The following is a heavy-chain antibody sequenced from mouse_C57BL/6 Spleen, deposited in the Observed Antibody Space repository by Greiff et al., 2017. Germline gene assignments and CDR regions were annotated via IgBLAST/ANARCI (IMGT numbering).Heavy chain of an antibody. CDR2: IHPNSGST. CDR3: AREGDGYYPDY. J-gene: IGHJ2*01. D-gene: IGHD2-3*01. V-gene: IGHV1-64*01. CDR1: GYTFTSYW. Sequence: QVQLQQPGAELVKPGASVKLSCKASGYTFTSYWMHWVKQRPGQGLEWIGMIHPNSGSTNYNEKFKSKATLTVDKSSSTAYMQLSSLTSEDSAVYYCAREGDGYYPDYWGQGATLTVSS.